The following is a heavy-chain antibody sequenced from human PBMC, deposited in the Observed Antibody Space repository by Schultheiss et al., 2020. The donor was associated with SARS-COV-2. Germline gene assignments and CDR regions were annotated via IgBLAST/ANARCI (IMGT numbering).Heavy chain of an antibody. CDR2: IYPGDSDT. CDR1: GYSFTSYW. D-gene: IGHD3-3*01. Sequence: GESLKISCKGSGYSFTSYWIGWVRQMPGKGLEWMGIIYPGDSDTRYSPSFQGQVTISADKSISTAYLQWSSLKASDTAMYYCAREGITIFGVVIMDHYYYGMDVWGQGTTVTVSS. V-gene: IGHV5-51*01. J-gene: IGHJ6*02. CDR3: AREGITIFGVVIMDHYYYGMDV.